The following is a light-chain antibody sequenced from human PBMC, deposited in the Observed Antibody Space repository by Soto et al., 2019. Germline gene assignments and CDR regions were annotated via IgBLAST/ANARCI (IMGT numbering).Light chain of an antibody. CDR2: GTS. CDR1: QSVSSSS. CDR3: QRYGSSPLIT. V-gene: IGKV3-20*01. J-gene: IGKJ5*01. Sequence: EAVLTTSPGTVSLSTRERATLYCMASQSVSSSSLAWYQQRPGQAPRLLIYGTSSRATGIPDRFSGSGSGTDFTLTISRLEPEDFAVYFCQRYGSSPLITFGQGTRLEIK.